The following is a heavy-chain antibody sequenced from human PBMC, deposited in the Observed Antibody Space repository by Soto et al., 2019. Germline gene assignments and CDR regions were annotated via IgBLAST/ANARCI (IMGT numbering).Heavy chain of an antibody. D-gene: IGHD6-13*01. Sequence: HPGGSLRLSCVASGFTFRSYAMTWVRQAPGKGLEWVSGISAGGAGTYYADSVKGRFTISRDNSKNTVYLQINSLRADDTAVYYCARALSSWPNFDYWGQGTLVTVSS. V-gene: IGHV3-23*01. J-gene: IGHJ4*02. CDR1: GFTFRSYA. CDR2: ISAGGAGT. CDR3: ARALSSWPNFDY.